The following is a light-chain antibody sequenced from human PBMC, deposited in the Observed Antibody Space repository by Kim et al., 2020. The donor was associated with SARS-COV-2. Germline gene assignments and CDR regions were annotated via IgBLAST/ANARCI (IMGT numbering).Light chain of an antibody. J-gene: IGLJ3*02. CDR1: SLRSYY. CDR2: GKN. CDR3: NSRDSSGNPWV. Sequence: ALGQTVRFTCQGGSLRSYYASWYQQKPGQAPVLVIYGKNNRPSGFPDRFSGSSSGNTASLTITGAQAEDEADYYCNSRDSSGNPWVFGGGTQLTVL. V-gene: IGLV3-19*01.